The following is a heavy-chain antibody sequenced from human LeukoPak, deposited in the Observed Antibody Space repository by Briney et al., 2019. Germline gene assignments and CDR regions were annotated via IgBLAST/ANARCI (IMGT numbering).Heavy chain of an antibody. CDR2: IKQDGSEK. J-gene: IGHJ6*02. D-gene: IGHD6-19*01. Sequence: GGSLRLSCAASGFTFSSYWMSWVRQAPGKGLEWVANIKQDGSEKYYVDSVKGRFTISRDNAKNSLYLQMNSLRAEDTAVYYCAKLSIAVAGTGYYGMDVWGQGTTVTVSS. V-gene: IGHV3-7*01. CDR1: GFTFSSYW. CDR3: AKLSIAVAGTGYYGMDV.